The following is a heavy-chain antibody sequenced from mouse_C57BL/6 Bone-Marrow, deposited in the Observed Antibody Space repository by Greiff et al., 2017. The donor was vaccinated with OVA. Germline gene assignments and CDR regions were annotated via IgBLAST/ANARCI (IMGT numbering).Heavy chain of an antibody. CDR1: GYTFTSYT. Sequence: QVQLQQSGAELARPGASVKMSCKASGYTFTSYTMHWVKQRPGQGLEWIGYINPSSGYTKYNQKFKDKATLTADKSSSTAYMQLSSLTSEDSAVYYCARGGAQAFASWFAYWGQGTLVTVSA. J-gene: IGHJ3*01. D-gene: IGHD3-2*02. V-gene: IGHV1-4*01. CDR2: INPSSGYT. CDR3: ARGGAQAFASWFAY.